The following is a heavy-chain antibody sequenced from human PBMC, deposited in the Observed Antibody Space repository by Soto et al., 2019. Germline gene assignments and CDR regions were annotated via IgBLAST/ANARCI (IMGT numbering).Heavy chain of an antibody. CDR1: ASTFTGYT. CDR3: ARGTVTSGRWFGP. J-gene: IGHJ5*02. V-gene: IGHV1-18*04. D-gene: IGHD4-17*01. Sequence: QVHLVQSGTEVKEPGASVKVSCKASASTFTGYTINWVRQAPGQGLEWMGWISTFNGNTKYAGNFEDRVTMTTNTSTTTAYMELTSLTFDDSAVYFCARGTVTSGRWFGPWGQVTLVSVSS. CDR2: ISTFNGNT.